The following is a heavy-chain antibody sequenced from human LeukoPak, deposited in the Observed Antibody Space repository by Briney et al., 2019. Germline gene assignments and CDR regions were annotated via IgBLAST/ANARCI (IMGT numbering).Heavy chain of an antibody. CDR2: ISWNSGSI. D-gene: IGHD4-17*01. Sequence: PGRSLRLSCAASGFTFDDYAMHWVRQAPGKGLEWVSGISWNSGSIGYADSVKGRFTISRDNSKNTLYLQMNSLRAEDTAVYYCARGATVTTVLSYFDYWGQGTLVTVSS. CDR1: GFTFDDYA. V-gene: IGHV3-9*01. CDR3: ARGATVTTVLSYFDY. J-gene: IGHJ4*02.